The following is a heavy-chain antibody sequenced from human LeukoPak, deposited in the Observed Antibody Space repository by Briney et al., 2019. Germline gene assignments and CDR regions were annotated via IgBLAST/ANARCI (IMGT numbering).Heavy chain of an antibody. CDR2: IYYSGST. CDR3: AREGIMVRGVITADY. D-gene: IGHD3-10*01. CDR1: GGSISSSSYY. V-gene: IGHV4-39*02. J-gene: IGHJ4*02. Sequence: NSSETLSLTYTVSGGSISSSSYYWGWIRQPPGKGLEWIGSIYYSGSTYYSPSLKSRVTISVDTSKNQFSLKLSSVTAADTAVYYCAREGIMVRGVITADYWGQGALVTVSS.